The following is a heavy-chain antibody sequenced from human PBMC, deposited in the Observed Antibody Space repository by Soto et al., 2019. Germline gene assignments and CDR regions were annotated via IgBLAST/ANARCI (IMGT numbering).Heavy chain of an antibody. CDR2: IRTKVNSYAT. CDR1: GFTFSGSA. V-gene: IGHV3-73*01. D-gene: IGHD3-10*01. J-gene: IGHJ4*02. CDR3: TTEPGHY. Sequence: EVQLVESGGGLVQPGGSLKLSCAASGFTFSGSAMHWVRQASGKGLEWVGRIRTKVNSYATTYGASVKGRFTISRDDSKNTTYLQMNSLKTEDTAVYYCTTEPGHYWGLGTLVTVSS.